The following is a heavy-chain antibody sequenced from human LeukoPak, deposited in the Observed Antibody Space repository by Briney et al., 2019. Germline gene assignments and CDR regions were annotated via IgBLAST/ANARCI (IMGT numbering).Heavy chain of an antibody. V-gene: IGHV4-4*07. D-gene: IGHD6-13*01. Sequence: SETLSLTCTVSGGSISSYYWSWIRQPAGKGLEWIGRIYTSGSTNYKPSLKSRVTMSVDTSKNQFSLKLSSVTAADTAVYYCARGGRYRSSWYWFDPWGQGTLVTVSS. CDR2: IYTSGST. J-gene: IGHJ5*02. CDR3: ARGGRYRSSWYWFDP. CDR1: GGSISSYY.